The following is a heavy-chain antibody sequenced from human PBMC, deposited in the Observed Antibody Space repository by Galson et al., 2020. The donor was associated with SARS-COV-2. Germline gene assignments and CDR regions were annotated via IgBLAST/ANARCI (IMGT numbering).Heavy chain of an antibody. D-gene: IGHD1-26*01. J-gene: IGHJ4*02. Sequence: KIGESLKISCKASGYTFNSDWIGWVRQMPGKVLEWMGIIYPGDSETRYSLSFQGQVTMSADKSINTAYLQWSSLKASDTAMYYCARVRSGNYIYDYWGQGTLVTVSS. V-gene: IGHV5-51*01. CDR2: IYPGDSET. CDR3: ARVRSGNYIYDY. CDR1: GYTFNSDW.